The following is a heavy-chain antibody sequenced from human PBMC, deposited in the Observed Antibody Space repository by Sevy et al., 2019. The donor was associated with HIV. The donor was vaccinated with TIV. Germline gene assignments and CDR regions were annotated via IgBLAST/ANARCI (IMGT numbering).Heavy chain of an antibody. CDR3: ARDLPPSATTVAHFDC. J-gene: IGHJ4*02. Sequence: GGSLRLSCAASGFSFSSYEMNWVRQAPGKGLEWRSYISNSGSRVYYSDSVRRRFTMSRDNARNSLYLQMNSLRAEDTAVYYCARDLPPSATTVAHFDCWGQGTLVTVSS. CDR1: GFSFSSYE. D-gene: IGHD4-17*01. V-gene: IGHV3-48*03. CDR2: ISNSGSRV.